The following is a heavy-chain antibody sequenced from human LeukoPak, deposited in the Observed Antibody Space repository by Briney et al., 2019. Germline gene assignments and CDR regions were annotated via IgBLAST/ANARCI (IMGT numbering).Heavy chain of an antibody. D-gene: IGHD6-13*01. V-gene: IGHV4-59*01. CDR3: ARGRATAGLDY. CDR1: GGSISSYY. J-gene: IGHJ4*02. CDR2: IYYSGST. Sequence: SETLSLTCTVSGGSISSYYWSWIRQPPGKGLEWIGYIYYSGSTNYNPSLKSRVTISVDTSKNQFSLKLSSVTAPDTAVYYCARGRATAGLDYWGQGTLVTVSS.